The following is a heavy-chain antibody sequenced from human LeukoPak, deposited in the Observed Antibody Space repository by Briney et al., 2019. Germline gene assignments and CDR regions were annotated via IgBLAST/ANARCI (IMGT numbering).Heavy chain of an antibody. CDR2: INHSGST. D-gene: IGHD3-22*01. J-gene: IGHJ4*02. CDR1: GGSFSGYY. CDR3: ARDSEPRQSYYDSSGFYDY. Sequence: SETLSLTCAVYGGSFSGYYWSWIRQPPGKGLEWIGEINHSGSTNYNPSLKSRVTISVDTSKNQFSLKLSSVTAADTAVYYCARDSEPRQSYYDSSGFYDYWGQGTLVTVSS. V-gene: IGHV4-34*01.